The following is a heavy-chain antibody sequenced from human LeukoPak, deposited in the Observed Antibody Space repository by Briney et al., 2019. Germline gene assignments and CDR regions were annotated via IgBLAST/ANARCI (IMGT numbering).Heavy chain of an antibody. CDR3: ARYPSYSYSLDY. V-gene: IGHV3-23*01. Sequence: GGSLRLSCAASGFTFGTFAMTWVRQAPGEGLEWVSTVSDSGDVTYSADSVKGRFTISRDNSGNTLFLRMVSLRAEDTAVYYCARYPSYSYSLDYWGPGTLVTVSS. J-gene: IGHJ4*02. CDR2: VSDSGDVT. D-gene: IGHD5-18*01. CDR1: GFTFGTFA.